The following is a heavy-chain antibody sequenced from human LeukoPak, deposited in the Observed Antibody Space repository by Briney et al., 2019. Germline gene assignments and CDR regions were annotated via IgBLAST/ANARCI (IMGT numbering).Heavy chain of an antibody. CDR2: ISAYNGNT. CDR3: ASSGSPLGYYYYYMDV. Sequence: ASVKVSCKASGYTFTSYGISWVRQAPGQGLEWMGWISAYNGNTNYAQKLQGRVTVTTDTSTSTAYMELRSLRSDDTAVYYCASSGSPLGYYYYYMDVWGKGTTVTVSS. D-gene: IGHD1-26*01. CDR1: GYTFTSYG. V-gene: IGHV1-18*01. J-gene: IGHJ6*03.